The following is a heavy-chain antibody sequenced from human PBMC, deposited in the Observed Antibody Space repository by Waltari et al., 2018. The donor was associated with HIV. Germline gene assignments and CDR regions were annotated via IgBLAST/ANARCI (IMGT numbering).Heavy chain of an antibody. CDR3: ARGEDVSLTHLTPGLRLDF. D-gene: IGHD2-21*01. CDR2: RNLDRGET. Sequence: QTLLLQSASELKTPGASVTLSCTFSGDRFTTYFLYWLRQAPGRGLEWLGRRNLDRGETKYDQTIQTRVTMTRDTSSASTYMELTRLTSADTAIYFCARGEDVSLTHLTPGLRLDFWGPGSLVTVSS. V-gene: IGHV1-2*06. J-gene: IGHJ4*02. CDR1: GDRFTTYF.